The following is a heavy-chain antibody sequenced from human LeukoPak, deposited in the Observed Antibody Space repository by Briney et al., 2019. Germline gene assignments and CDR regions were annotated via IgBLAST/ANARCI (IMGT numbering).Heavy chain of an antibody. D-gene: IGHD3-22*01. CDR2: INPNSRGT. CDR1: ALTFTGNY. Sequence: ASVTVSCHAPALTFTGNYMQWVRQAPGQGLDWMGWINPNSRGTNYAQKFQGRVTMTRATSISTAYMELSRLKSDDTGVYYCAILADYYDSSGSACWGQGTLVTVSS. J-gene: IGHJ4*02. V-gene: IGHV1-2*02. CDR3: AILADYYDSSGSAC.